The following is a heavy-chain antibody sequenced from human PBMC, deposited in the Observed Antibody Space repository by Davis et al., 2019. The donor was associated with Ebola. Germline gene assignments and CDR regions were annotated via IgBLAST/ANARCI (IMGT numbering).Heavy chain of an antibody. CDR2: VSAGGEST. CDR1: EFNFSHSV. D-gene: IGHD1-1*01. J-gene: IGHJ4*02. Sequence: GESLKISCVAPEFNFSHSVMGWVRQAPGKGLEWVSAVSAGGESTYYADSVKGRFTVSRDNSKKTVYLQMNSLRAEDTAVYYCSKEGQTGTLKHWGQGTLVTVSS. CDR3: SKEGQTGTLKH. V-gene: IGHV3-23*01.